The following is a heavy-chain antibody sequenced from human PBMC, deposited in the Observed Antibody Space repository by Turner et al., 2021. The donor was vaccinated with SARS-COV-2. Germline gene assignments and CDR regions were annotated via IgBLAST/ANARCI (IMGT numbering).Heavy chain of an antibody. CDR1: SGSISSSAYY. CDR3: ARQVSILGRWLAPFDS. D-gene: IGHD6-19*01. Sequence: QLQLQESGPGLVKPSETLSLTCTVSSGSISSSAYYWGWIRQPPGKGLEWIGSFFYSGSTYYSPSLESRITISVDTSKNQFSLNLSSVTAADTAVYYCARQVSILGRWLAPFDSWGQGTLVTVSS. CDR2: FFYSGST. V-gene: IGHV4-39*01. J-gene: IGHJ4*02.